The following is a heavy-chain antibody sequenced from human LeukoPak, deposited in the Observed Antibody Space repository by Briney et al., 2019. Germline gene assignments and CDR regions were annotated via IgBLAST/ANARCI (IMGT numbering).Heavy chain of an antibody. CDR1: GDSVSSKSSA. V-gene: IGHV6-1*01. D-gene: IGHD3-10*01. J-gene: IGHJ4*02. CDR3: ARGYYYGSGSYSFDY. Sequence: SQTLSLTCVISGDSVSSKSSAWNWIRQSPSRGLERLGRTYYRSKWYSEYELSVQSRIIIKPDTSKNQFSLQLSSVTPEDTAVYYCARGYYYGSGSYSFDYWGQGTLVTVSS. CDR2: TYYRSKWYS.